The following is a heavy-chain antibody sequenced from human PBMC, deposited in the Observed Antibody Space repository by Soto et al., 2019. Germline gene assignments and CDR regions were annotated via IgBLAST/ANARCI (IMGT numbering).Heavy chain of an antibody. J-gene: IGHJ3*02. CDR1: GCTVSSNY. D-gene: IGHD2-2*02. Sequence: PGGSLRLSCAASGCTVSSNYMSRVRQAPGKGLAWVSVIYSGGSTYYADSVKGRFTISRDNSKNTLYLQMNSLRAEDTAVYYCASVGDCSSTSCHNPLAFDIWGQGTMVTVSS. CDR3: ASVGDCSSTSCHNPLAFDI. V-gene: IGHV3-53*01. CDR2: IYSGGST.